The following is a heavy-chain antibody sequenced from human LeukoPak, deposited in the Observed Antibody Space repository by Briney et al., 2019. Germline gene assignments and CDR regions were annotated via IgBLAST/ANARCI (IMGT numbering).Heavy chain of an antibody. D-gene: IGHD6-13*01. J-gene: IGHJ4*02. CDR1: GFTFSSNW. CDR2: IKQDASEK. V-gene: IGHV3-7*03. CDR3: ARDSGWWRFDF. Sequence: GGSLRLSCAASGFTFSSNWMSWVRQAPGKGLEWVANIKQDASEKYYVDSVKGRFTISRDNGKNSLYLQMNSLRAEDTAVYYCARDSGWWRFDFWGQGTLVTVSS.